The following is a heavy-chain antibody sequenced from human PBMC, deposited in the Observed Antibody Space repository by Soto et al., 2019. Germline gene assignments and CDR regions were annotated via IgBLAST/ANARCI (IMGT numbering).Heavy chain of an antibody. V-gene: IGHV1-2*04. D-gene: IGHD6-13*01. Sequence: SPVQVSWQPSVYTITGDYMHRLRQAPGQGLEWMGWINPNSGGTNYAQKFQGWVTMTRDTSISTAYMELSRLRSDDTAVYYCARETEAAAGLVYYYYGMDVWGQGTTVTVSS. CDR1: VYTITGDY. CDR3: ARETEAAAGLVYYYYGMDV. J-gene: IGHJ6*02. CDR2: INPNSGGT.